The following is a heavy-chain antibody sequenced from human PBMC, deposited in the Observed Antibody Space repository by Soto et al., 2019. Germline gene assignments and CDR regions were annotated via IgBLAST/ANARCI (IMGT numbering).Heavy chain of an antibody. CDR3: ARQTPRDGYTNPLDY. CDR1: GRTFSSFT. V-gene: IGHV1-69*02. Sequence: SFKVSFMASGRTFSSFTISWVRLAPGQGLEWMGRIIPILGIANYAQKFQGRVTITADKSTSTAYMELSSLRSEDTAVYYCARQTPRDGYTNPLDYWGQGTQVTSPQ. CDR2: IIPILGIA. D-gene: IGHD5-12*01. J-gene: IGHJ4*02.